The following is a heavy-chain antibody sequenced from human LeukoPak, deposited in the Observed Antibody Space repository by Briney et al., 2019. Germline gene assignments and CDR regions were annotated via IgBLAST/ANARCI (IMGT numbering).Heavy chain of an antibody. CDR1: GGTFSSYA. V-gene: IGHV1-69*04. CDR2: IIPILGIA. Sequence: SVKVSCKASGGTFSSYAISWVRQAPGQGLEWMGRIIPILGIANYAQKFQGRVTITADKSTSTAYMELSSLRSEDTAVYYCARAPSSSWSRFDYWGQGTLVTVSS. D-gene: IGHD6-13*01. CDR3: ARAPSSSWSRFDY. J-gene: IGHJ4*02.